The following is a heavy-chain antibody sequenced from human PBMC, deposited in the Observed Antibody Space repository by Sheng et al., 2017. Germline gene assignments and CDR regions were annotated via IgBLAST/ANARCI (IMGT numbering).Heavy chain of an antibody. CDR3: ARGRYMGVGHWFDS. CDR2: ISVYNGNT. V-gene: IGHV1-18*01. Sequence: QVQLVQSGAEVKKPGASVKVSCKASGYTFSSYGISWVRQAPGQGLEWMGWISVYNGNTNYAQNLQGRVTMTTGTSTSTAYMELRSLSSDDTALYYCARGRYMGVGHWFDSWGQGTLVTVSS. CDR1: GYTFSSYG. J-gene: IGHJ5*01. D-gene: IGHD3-16*02.